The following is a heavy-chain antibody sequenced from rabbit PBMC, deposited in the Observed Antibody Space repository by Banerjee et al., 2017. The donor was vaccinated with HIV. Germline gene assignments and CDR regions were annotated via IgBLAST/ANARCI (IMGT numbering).Heavy chain of an antibody. V-gene: IGHV1S47*01. D-gene: IGHD1-1*01. CDR2: IDLVFGST. Sequence: QEQLVESGGGLVKPEGSLKLSCKASGFDFSSYGVIWVRQAPGKGLEWIGYIDLVFGSTASASWVNCRFTISSHNAQNTLYLQLNSLTVADTATYFCVRGASSSGYYNLWGQGTLVTVS. J-gene: IGHJ4*01. CDR3: VRGASSSGYYNL. CDR1: GFDFSSYG.